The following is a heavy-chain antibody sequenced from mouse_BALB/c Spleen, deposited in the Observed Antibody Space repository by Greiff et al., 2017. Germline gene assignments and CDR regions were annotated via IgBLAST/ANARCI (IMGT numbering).Heavy chain of an antibody. D-gene: IGHD2-2*01. J-gene: IGHJ3*01. CDR2: ISYSGST. V-gene: IGHV3-2*02. CDR3: ARLDGYDGFAY. CDR1: GYSITSDYA. Sequence: EVKVEESGPGLVKPSQSLSLTCTVTGYSITSDYAWNWIRQFPGNKLEWMGYISYSGSTSYNPSLKSRISITRDTSKNQFFLQLNSVTTEDTATYYCARLDGYDGFAYWGQGTLVTVSA.